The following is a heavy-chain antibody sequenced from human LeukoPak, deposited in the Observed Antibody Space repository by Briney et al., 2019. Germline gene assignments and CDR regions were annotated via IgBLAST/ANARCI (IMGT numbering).Heavy chain of an antibody. CDR3: AKVLSSGWYYFDY. V-gene: IGHV3-30*18. CDR2: ISYDGSNK. CDR1: GFTFSSYG. D-gene: IGHD6-19*01. Sequence: GGSLRLSCAASGFTFSSYGMHWVRQAPGKGLEWVAVISYDGSNKYYADSVKGRFTISRDNSKNTLYLQMNSLRAEDTAVYYCAKVLSSGWYYFDYWGQGTLVTVSS. J-gene: IGHJ4*02.